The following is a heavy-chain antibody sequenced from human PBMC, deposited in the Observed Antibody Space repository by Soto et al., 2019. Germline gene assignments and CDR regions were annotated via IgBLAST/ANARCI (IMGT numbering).Heavy chain of an antibody. D-gene: IGHD2-15*01. J-gene: IGHJ4*02. CDR1: GFTFSSYA. V-gene: IGHV3-23*01. CDR2: ISGSGGIT. CDR3: ARVYCSGGSCYSQPLYYFDS. Sequence: GGSLRLSCAASGFTFSSYAMSWVRQAPGKGLEWVSAISGSGGITYYADSVKGRFTISRDNAKNTLYLQMNSLRAEDTAAYYCARVYCSGGSCYSQPLYYFDSWGQGTLVTVSS.